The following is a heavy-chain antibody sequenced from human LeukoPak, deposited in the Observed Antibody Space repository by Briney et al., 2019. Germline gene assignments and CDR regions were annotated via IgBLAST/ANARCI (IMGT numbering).Heavy chain of an antibody. J-gene: IGHJ6*02. CDR3: ARVVGSSFQSIDYYYYGMDV. V-gene: IGHV4-34*01. Sequence: SETLSLTCAVYGGSFSGYYWSWIRQPPGKGLEWFGEINHSGSTNYNPSLKSRVTISVDTSKNQFSLKLSSVTAADTAVYYCARVVGSSFQSIDYYYYGMDVWGQGTTVTVSS. CDR1: GGSFSGYY. CDR2: INHSGST. D-gene: IGHD6-6*01.